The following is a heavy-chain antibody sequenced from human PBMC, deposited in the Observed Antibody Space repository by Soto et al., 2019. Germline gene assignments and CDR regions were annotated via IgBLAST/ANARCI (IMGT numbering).Heavy chain of an antibody. D-gene: IGHD3-10*01. CDR3: ARAILLWFGELSGY. Sequence: ASVKVSCKASGYTFTCYALHWVRQAPGQRLEWRGWINAGNGNTKYSQKFQGRVTITRDTSASTAYMELSSLRSEDTAVYYCARAILLWFGELSGYWGQGTLVTVSS. CDR2: INAGNGNT. V-gene: IGHV1-3*01. J-gene: IGHJ4*02. CDR1: GYTFTCYA.